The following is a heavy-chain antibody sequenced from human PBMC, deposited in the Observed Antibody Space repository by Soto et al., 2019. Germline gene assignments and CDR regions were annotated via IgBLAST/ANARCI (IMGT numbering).Heavy chain of an antibody. CDR3: ARLRLTYYDYVWADYYGMDV. V-gene: IGHV4-28*05. J-gene: IGHJ6*02. CDR2: INYSGSF. Sequence: PSETLSLTCRVSGYFISSSHWWGWIRQPPGKGLEWIGHINYSGSFYHDPSLKSRVTISVDTSKNQFSLKLSSVTAADTAVYYCARLRLTYYDYVWADYYGMDVWGQGTTVTVSS. D-gene: IGHD3-16*01. CDR1: GYFISSSHW.